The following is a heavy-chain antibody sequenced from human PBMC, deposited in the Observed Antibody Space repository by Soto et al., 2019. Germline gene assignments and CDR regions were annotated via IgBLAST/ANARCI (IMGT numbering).Heavy chain of an antibody. CDR1: GGSISSGGYY. Sequence: SETLSLTCTVSGGSISSGGYYWSWIRQHPGKGLEWIGYIYYSGSTYYNPSLKSRVTISVDTSKNQFSLKLSSVTAADTAVYYCARELARPDDYYYGMDVWGQGTTVTVSS. CDR2: IYYSGST. V-gene: IGHV4-31*03. D-gene: IGHD6-6*01. J-gene: IGHJ6*02. CDR3: ARELARPDDYYYGMDV.